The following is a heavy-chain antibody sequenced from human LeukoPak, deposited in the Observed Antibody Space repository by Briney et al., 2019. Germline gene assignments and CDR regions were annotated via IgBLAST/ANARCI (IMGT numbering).Heavy chain of an antibody. CDR2: IKQDGSEK. V-gene: IGHV3-7*01. CDR1: GFTFSSYW. J-gene: IGHJ4*02. CDR3: ARIRDTVTTSCLDY. Sequence: GGSLRLSCAASGFTFSSYWMSWVRQAPGKGLEWVANIKQDGSEKYYVDSVKGRFTISRDNAKNSLYLQMNSLRAEDTAVYYCARIRDTVTTSCLDYWGQGTLVTVSS. D-gene: IGHD4-17*01.